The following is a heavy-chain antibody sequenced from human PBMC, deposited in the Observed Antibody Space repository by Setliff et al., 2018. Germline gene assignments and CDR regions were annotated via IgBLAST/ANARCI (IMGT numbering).Heavy chain of an antibody. CDR1: DFIFNNAW. V-gene: IGHV3-15*07. Sequence: GGSLRLSCAASDFIFNNAWMNWVRQAPGKGLEWVGRIRTKTDGGTADYAAPVKGRFTISRDDSKNSLYLQMNSLRAEDTAVYYCVPGIATAGKVSWGQGTLVTVSS. CDR2: IRTKTDGGTA. D-gene: IGHD6-13*01. J-gene: IGHJ5*02. CDR3: VPGIATAGKVS.